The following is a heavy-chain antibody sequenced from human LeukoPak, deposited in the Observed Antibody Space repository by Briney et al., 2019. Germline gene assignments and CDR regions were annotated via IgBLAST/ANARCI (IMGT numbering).Heavy chain of an antibody. V-gene: IGHV3-30*03. Sequence: PGGSLLLSCAASGFPFSSYGMHWVRPAPGKGLEWVAVISYDGSNKYYADSVKGRFTISRDNSKNTLYLQMNSLRAEDTAVYYCASLGTLVAVAGTTWFDPWGQGTLVTVSS. CDR3: ASLGTLVAVAGTTWFDP. CDR2: ISYDGSNK. J-gene: IGHJ5*02. CDR1: GFPFSSYG. D-gene: IGHD6-19*01.